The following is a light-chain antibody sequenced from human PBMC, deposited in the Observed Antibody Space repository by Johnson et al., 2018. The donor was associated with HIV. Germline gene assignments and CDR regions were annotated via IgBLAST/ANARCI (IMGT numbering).Light chain of an antibody. CDR2: KNN. CDR3: ATWDNSLSTGGV. Sequence: QSVLTQPPSVSAAPGQKVTISCSGASSTFGNSYISWYQLLPGSPPKLLVFKNNERPSGIPDRFPGSNSGTSATLDITGLQTGDEADYYCATWDNSLSTGGVFGTGTKVTVL. CDR1: SSTFGNSY. J-gene: IGLJ1*01. V-gene: IGLV1-51*02.